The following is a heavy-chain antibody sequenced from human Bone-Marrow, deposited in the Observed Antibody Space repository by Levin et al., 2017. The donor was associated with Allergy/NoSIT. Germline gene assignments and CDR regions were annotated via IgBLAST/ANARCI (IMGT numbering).Heavy chain of an antibody. CDR2: IYYSGNT. V-gene: IGHV4-31*03. Sequence: PSQTLSLTCTVSGGSISSSGYYWSWIRQHPGKGLEWIGYIYYSGNTYYNPSLRSRLTISLDTSKSQFSLKLNSVTAADTAVYYCARETRTATEIGWFDPWGQGSLVTVSS. D-gene: IGHD6-13*01. CDR1: GGSISSSGYY. J-gene: IGHJ5*02. CDR3: ARETRTATEIGWFDP.